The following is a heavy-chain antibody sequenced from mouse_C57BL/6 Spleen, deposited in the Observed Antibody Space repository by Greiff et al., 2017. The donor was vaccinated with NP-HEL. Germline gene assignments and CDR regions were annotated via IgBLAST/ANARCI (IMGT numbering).Heavy chain of an antibody. J-gene: IGHJ4*01. CDR1: GFTFSSYA. V-gene: IGHV5-4*03. CDR2: ISDGGSYT. CDR3: ARVRNYVGAMDY. Sequence: EVKLVESGGGLVKPGGSLKLSCAASGFTFSSYAMSWVRQTPEKRLEWVATISDGGSYTYYPDNVKGRFTISRDNAKNNLYLQMSHLKSEDTAMYYCARVRNYVGAMDYWGQGTSVTVSS. D-gene: IGHD1-1*01.